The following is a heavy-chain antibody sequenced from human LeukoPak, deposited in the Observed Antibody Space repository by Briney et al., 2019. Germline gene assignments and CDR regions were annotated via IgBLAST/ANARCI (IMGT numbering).Heavy chain of an antibody. J-gene: IGHJ4*02. CDR1: GLTFSGSA. Sequence: GGSLRLSCAASGLTFSGSAMHWVRQASGKGLEWVGRIRSKANSYATAYAASVKGRFTISRDGSKNTAYLQMNSLKTEDTAVYYCAKDRDGSGSYRYYFDYWGQGALVTVSS. V-gene: IGHV3-73*01. CDR2: IRSKANSYAT. CDR3: AKDRDGSGSYRYYFDY. D-gene: IGHD3-10*01.